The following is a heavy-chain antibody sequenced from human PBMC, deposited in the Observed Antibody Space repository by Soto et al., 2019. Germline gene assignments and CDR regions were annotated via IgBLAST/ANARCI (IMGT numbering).Heavy chain of an antibody. CDR3: VMKDNYVTPTPQDV. D-gene: IGHD3-16*01. CDR2: ISPYTGNT. CDR1: GYIFVNYG. Sequence: QVQLVQSGDEVKKAGASVKVSCKASGYIFVNYGIAWVRQAPGQGLEWMGWISPYTGNTHSATKIQGRLTMTTDTSTNPAYMDLGSLTSDDTAVYYCVMKDNYVTPTPQDVWGQGTTVTVSS. J-gene: IGHJ6*02. V-gene: IGHV1-18*01.